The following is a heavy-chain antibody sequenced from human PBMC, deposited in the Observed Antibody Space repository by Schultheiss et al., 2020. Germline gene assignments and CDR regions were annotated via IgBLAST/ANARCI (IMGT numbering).Heavy chain of an antibody. Sequence: SETLSLTCAVYGGSFSGYYWSWIRQPPGKGLEWIGEINHSGSTNYNPSLKSRVTISVDTSKNQFSLKLSSVTAADTAVYYCARSTPQFPYYFDYWGQGALVTVSS. V-gene: IGHV4-34*01. CDR3: ARSTPQFPYYFDY. CDR1: GGSFSGYY. CDR2: INHSGST. J-gene: IGHJ4*02. D-gene: IGHD5/OR15-5a*01.